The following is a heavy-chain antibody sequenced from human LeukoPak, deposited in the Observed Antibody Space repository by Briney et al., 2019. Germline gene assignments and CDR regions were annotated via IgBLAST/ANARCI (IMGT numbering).Heavy chain of an antibody. CDR2: IYYSGST. CDR1: GGSVSSGSYD. CDR3: AREPRQTYYDFWSGYLTHDYYYGMDV. D-gene: IGHD3-3*01. J-gene: IGHJ6*02. V-gene: IGHV4-61*01. Sequence: SETLSLTCTVSGGSVSSGSYDWSWIRQPPGKGLEWIGYIYYSGSTNYNPSLKSRVTISVDTSKNQFSLKLSSVTAADTAVYYCAREPRQTYYDFWSGYLTHDYYYGMDVWGQGTTVTVSS.